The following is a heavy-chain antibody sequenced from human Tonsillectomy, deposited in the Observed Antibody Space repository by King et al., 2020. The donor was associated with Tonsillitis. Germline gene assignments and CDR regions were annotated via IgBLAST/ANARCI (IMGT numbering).Heavy chain of an antibody. D-gene: IGHD6-13*01. CDR2: IVWDGGTT. CDR3: AKERAGGRGSSWYIDH. J-gene: IGHJ4*02. CDR1: GFTFDDYT. V-gene: IGHV3-43*01. Sequence: QLVQSGGVVVQPGGSLRLSCAASGFTFDDYTMHWVRQTPGKGLEWVSLIVWDGGTTYYADSVKGRFTISRDNIKNSLYLQMNSLRTEDTAVYYCAKERAGGRGSSWYIDHWGQGTLVTVSS.